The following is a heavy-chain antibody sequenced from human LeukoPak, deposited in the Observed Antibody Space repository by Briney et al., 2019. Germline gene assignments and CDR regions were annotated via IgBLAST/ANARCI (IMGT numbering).Heavy chain of an antibody. Sequence: SVKVSCKASGYTFTGYHMHWVRQAPGQGLEWTGGIIPIFGTANYAQKFQGRVTITADESTSTAYMELSSLRSEDTAVYYCARGYGDYENWFDPWGQGTLVTVSS. CDR2: IIPIFGTA. J-gene: IGHJ5*02. CDR3: ARGYGDYENWFDP. D-gene: IGHD4-17*01. CDR1: GYTFTGYH. V-gene: IGHV1-69*13.